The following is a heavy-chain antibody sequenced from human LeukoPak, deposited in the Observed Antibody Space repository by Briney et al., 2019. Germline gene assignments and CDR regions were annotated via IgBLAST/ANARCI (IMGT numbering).Heavy chain of an antibody. D-gene: IGHD1-20*01. CDR2: INHSGST. J-gene: IGHJ4*02. V-gene: IGHV4-34*01. Sequence: KTSETLSLTCAVYGGSFSGYYWSWIRQPPGKGLEWIGEINHSGSTNYNPSLKSRVTISVDTSKNQFSLKLSSVTAADTAVYYCARRPLLGYNWNHPFDFWGQGTLVTVSS. CDR1: GGSFSGYY. CDR3: ARRPLLGYNWNHPFDF.